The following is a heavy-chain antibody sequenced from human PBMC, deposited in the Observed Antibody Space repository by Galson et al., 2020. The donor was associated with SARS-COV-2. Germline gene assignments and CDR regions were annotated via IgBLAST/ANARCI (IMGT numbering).Heavy chain of an antibody. J-gene: IGHJ5*01. CDR3: VKGGALVIRSRDWFDS. Sequence: GESLKISCAASGFTFTGYAMYWVRQAPGKGLQWVAVISYDGTNQYYADSVKGRFTISRDNSKNTLFLQMNTMRAEDTAVYYCVKGGALVIRSRDWFDSWGQGTLVTVSS. D-gene: IGHD3-9*01. V-gene: IGHV3-30-3*01. CDR2: ISYDGTNQ. CDR1: GFTFTGYA.